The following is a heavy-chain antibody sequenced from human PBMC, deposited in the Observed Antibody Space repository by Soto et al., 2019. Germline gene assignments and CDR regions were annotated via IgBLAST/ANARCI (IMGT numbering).Heavy chain of an antibody. CDR2: IYSGGST. J-gene: IGHJ6*02. CDR3: ARGTADYYYGMDG. CDR1: GFTVSRNY. D-gene: IGHD2-21*02. Sequence: EVQLVESGGGLVQPGGSLRLSCAASGFTVSRNYMSWVRQAPGKGLEWVSVIYSGGSTYYADSVQGRFTISRDNSKNTLYLQMNSLRVEDTAVYYCARGTADYYYGMDGWGQGTTVTVSS. V-gene: IGHV3-66*01.